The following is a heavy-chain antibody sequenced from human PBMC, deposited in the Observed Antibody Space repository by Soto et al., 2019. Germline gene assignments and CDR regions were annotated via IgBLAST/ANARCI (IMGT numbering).Heavy chain of an antibody. V-gene: IGHV5-51*01. CDR1: GYSFTNFW. J-gene: IGHJ4*02. CDR2: IYPGDSET. CDR3: ATQHPLDSSGWYN. Sequence: HGESLKISCKASGYSFTNFWLGWVRQMPGKGLEWLGIIYPGDSETRYSPSFQGQVTISADRSISTAYLQWSSLKASDTASYYCATQHPLDSSGWYNWGQGTLVTVSS. D-gene: IGHD6-19*01.